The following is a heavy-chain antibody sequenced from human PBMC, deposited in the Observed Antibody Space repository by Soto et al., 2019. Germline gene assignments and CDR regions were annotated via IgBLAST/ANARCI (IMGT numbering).Heavy chain of an antibody. Sequence: SETLSLTCTVSGGSVSSGDYYWSWIRQPPGKGLEWIGNIYYSGSTNYNPSLKSRATISVDTSKNQFSLKVSSATAADTAVYYCARAVGAAYYFDFWGQGALVTVSS. J-gene: IGHJ4*02. CDR2: IYYSGST. D-gene: IGHD1-26*01. V-gene: IGHV4-61*08. CDR3: ARAVGAAYYFDF. CDR1: GGSVSSGDYY.